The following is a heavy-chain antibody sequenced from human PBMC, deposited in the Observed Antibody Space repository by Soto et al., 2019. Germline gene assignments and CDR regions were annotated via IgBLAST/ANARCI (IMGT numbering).Heavy chain of an antibody. CDR1: GGSISSSNW. CDR3: ARDGTTYYDFWSGYYSGTPTYYYYGMDV. V-gene: IGHV4-4*02. CDR2: IYHSGST. Sequence: SETLSLTCAVSGGSISSSNWWSWVRQPPGKGLEWIGDIYHSGSTNYNPSLKSRITISVDKSKNQFSLKLSSVTAADTAVYYCARDGTTYYDFWSGYYSGTPTYYYYGMDVWGQGTTVTVSS. J-gene: IGHJ6*02. D-gene: IGHD3-3*01.